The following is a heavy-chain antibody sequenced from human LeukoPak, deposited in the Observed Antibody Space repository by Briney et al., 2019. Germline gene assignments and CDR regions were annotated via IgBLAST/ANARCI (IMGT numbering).Heavy chain of an antibody. V-gene: IGHV3-74*01. Sequence: PGRSLRLSCAASGNYWMHWVRQAPGKGLVWVSHINSDGSWTSYADSVKGRFTISKDNAKNTVYLQMNSLRAEDTAVYYCVSFYETYWGRGTLVTASS. CDR1: GNYW. CDR2: INSDGSWT. CDR3: VSFYETY. D-gene: IGHD2/OR15-2a*01. J-gene: IGHJ4*02.